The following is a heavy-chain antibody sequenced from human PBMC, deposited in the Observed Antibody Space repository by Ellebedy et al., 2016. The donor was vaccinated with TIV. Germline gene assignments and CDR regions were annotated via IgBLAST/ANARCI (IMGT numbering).Heavy chain of an antibody. CDR2: INHSGST. J-gene: IGHJ4*02. Sequence: MPSETLSLTCAVYGGSFSGYYWSWIRQPPGKGLEWIGEINHSGSTNYNPSLKSRVTISVDTSKNQFSLKLSSVTAADTAVYYCARSGSGWYEEGGEYYFDYWGQGTLVTVSS. CDR1: GGSFSGYY. CDR3: ARSGSGWYEEGGEYYFDY. V-gene: IGHV4-34*01. D-gene: IGHD6-19*01.